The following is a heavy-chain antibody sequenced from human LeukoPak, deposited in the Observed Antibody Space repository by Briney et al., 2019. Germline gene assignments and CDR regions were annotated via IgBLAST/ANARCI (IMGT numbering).Heavy chain of an antibody. CDR2: ISSSGSTI. V-gene: IGHV3-11*01. CDR1: GFTFSDYY. CDR3: ARASPTVGNWFDP. J-gene: IGHJ5*02. Sequence: GGSLRLSCAASGFTFSDYYMSWIRQAPGKGLEWASYISSSGSTIYYADSVKGRFTISRDNAKNSLYLQMNSLRAEDTAVYYCARASPTVGNWFDPWGQGTLVTVSS. D-gene: IGHD4-23*01.